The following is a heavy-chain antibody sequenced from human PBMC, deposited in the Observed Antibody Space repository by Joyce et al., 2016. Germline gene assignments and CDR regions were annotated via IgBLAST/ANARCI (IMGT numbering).Heavy chain of an antibody. Sequence: QFQLVQSGTEVKKPGASVKFSCQVSGYTLNGLYIRWIRQATGKGLEWVGGLRPEDEDMIYAKKLQGRVTMSQDTSTNTVYLEMRGLRSDDMGVYFCVRGSTQYSAVAAIWFFDVWGRGTLISVSS. V-gene: IGHV1-24*01. J-gene: IGHJ2*01. CDR1: GYTLNGLY. D-gene: IGHD6-19*01. CDR2: LRPEDEDM. CDR3: VRGSTQYSAVAAIWFFDV.